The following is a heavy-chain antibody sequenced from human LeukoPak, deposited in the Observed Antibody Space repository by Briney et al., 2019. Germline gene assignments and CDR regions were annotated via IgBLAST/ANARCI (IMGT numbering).Heavy chain of an antibody. CDR2: IYYTGST. CDR1: GGSITNSY. CDR3: ARHVAVGETA. J-gene: IGHJ5*02. V-gene: IGHV4-59*08. D-gene: IGHD1-26*01. Sequence: SETLSLTCSVSGGSITNSYWSWIRQPPRKGLEWIGYIYYTGSTTYSPSYKSRVTISVDTSRNQISLKLASVTAADTAVYYCARHVAVGETAWGQGTLVTVFS.